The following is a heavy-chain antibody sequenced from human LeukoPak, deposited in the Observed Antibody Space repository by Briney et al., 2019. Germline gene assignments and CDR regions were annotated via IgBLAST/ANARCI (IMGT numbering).Heavy chain of an antibody. Sequence: SETLSLTCNVSGVSITTHFWNWVRLSPGRGLEWIGYVWYGGSTKYNPSFQHRLTISLDTSKNQFSLEMTSVTAADTAVYYCARFGPHLLNNFDSWGQGTLVTVSS. D-gene: IGHD3-16*01. CDR2: VWYGGST. V-gene: IGHV4-59*08. CDR3: ARFGPHLLNNFDS. J-gene: IGHJ4*02. CDR1: GVSITTHF.